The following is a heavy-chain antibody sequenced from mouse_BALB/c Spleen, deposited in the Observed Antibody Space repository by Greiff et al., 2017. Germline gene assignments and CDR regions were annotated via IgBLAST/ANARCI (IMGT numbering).Heavy chain of an antibody. D-gene: IGHD1-1*01. CDR1: GFTFSSYG. Sequence: EVQGVESGGDLVKPGGSLKLSCAASGFTFSSYGMSWVRQTPDKRLEWVATISSGGSYTYYPDSVKGRFTISRDNAKNTLYLQMSSLKSEDTAMYYCARHDYGSSYGPYFDYWGQGTTLTVSS. V-gene: IGHV5-6*01. CDR2: ISSGGSYT. J-gene: IGHJ2*01. CDR3: ARHDYGSSYGPYFDY.